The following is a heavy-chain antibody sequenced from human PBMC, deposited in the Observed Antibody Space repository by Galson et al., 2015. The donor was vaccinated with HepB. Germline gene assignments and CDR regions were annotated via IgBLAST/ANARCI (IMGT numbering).Heavy chain of an antibody. V-gene: IGHV3-48*04. D-gene: IGHD5-12*01. Sequence: SLRLSCAASTFIFSTYSMNWVRQAPGKGLEWVSYISSSSTTIYYADSVKGRFTISRDNAKNSLYLQMNSLSAEDTAVYYCVLLRGYDLKPLDYWGQGTLVTVSS. CDR3: VLLRGYDLKPLDY. J-gene: IGHJ4*02. CDR2: ISSSSTTI. CDR1: TFIFSTYS.